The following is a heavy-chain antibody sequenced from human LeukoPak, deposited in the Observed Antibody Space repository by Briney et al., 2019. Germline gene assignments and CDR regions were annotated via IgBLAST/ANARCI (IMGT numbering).Heavy chain of an antibody. J-gene: IGHJ4*02. D-gene: IGHD5-24*01. V-gene: IGHV3-53*01. CDR1: VFPVSSNY. CDR3: ARWRDGYNYYFDY. CDR2: IYSGGST. Sequence: PGGSLRLSCAASVFPVSSNYMSWVRQAPGKGLEWVSVIYSGGSTNYADSVKGRFTISRDNSKNTLYLQMNSLRAEDTAVYYCARWRDGYNYYFDYWGQGTLVTVSS.